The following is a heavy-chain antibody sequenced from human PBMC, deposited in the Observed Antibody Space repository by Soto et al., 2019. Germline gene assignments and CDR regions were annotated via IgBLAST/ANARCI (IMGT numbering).Heavy chain of an antibody. J-gene: IGHJ3*02. CDR2: IIPIFGTA. CDR3: ARGDGASWVDAFDI. D-gene: IGHD3-16*01. Sequence: QVQLVQSGAEVKKPGSSVKVSCKASGGTFSSYAISWVRQAPGQGLEWMGGIIPIFGTADYAQKFQGRVTITAEESTSTADMERSSLRSEDTAVYYRARGDGASWVDAFDIWGQGTMVTVSS. V-gene: IGHV1-69*12. CDR1: GGTFSSYA.